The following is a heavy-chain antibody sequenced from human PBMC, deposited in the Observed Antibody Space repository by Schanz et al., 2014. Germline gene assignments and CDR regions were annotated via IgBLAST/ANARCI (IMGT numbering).Heavy chain of an antibody. D-gene: IGHD5-12*01. CDR1: GFSFSSYA. CDR2: MNESHSTI. CDR3: ARKVVATIGGYYDN. J-gene: IGHJ4*02. V-gene: IGHV3-23*01. Sequence: EVQLLESGGGLVEPGGSLRLSCAASGFSFSSYAMGWVRQARGKGLEWVSAMNESHSTIYYADSVRGRFTISRDNAENTLFLQMNSLRAEDTAVYYCARKVVATIGGYYDNWGQGTLDIVSS.